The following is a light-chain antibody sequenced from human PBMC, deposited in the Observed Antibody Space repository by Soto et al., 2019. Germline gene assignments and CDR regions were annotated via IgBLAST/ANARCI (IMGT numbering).Light chain of an antibody. CDR3: AVWDDSLRGHYV. CDR1: TSNIGVNY. CDR2: KNF. Sequence: QPLLTQPPAASGTPRQQVTISCSATTSNIGVNYVYLYQQLPGAAPKTVIYKNFHRPYGVPDRFSGSKSGTSDSLAISGLRSEDEADYYCAVWDDSLRGHYVFGTGTKVTVL. J-gene: IGLJ1*01. V-gene: IGLV1-47*01.